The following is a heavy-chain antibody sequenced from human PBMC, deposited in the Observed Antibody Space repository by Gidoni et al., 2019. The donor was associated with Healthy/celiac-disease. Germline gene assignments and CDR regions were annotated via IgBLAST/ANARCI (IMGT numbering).Heavy chain of an antibody. D-gene: IGHD3-3*01. CDR2: IYYSGST. J-gene: IGHJ6*02. Sequence: QLQLQESGPGLVKPSETLSLTCTVSGGSISSSSYYWGWIRQPPGKGLEWIGSIYYSGSTYYNPSLKSRVTISVDTSKNQFSLKLSSVTAADTAVYYCARKYYDFWSAQPAYAGGGDYYGMDVWGQGTTVTVSS. V-gene: IGHV4-39*01. CDR1: GGSISSSSYY. CDR3: ARKYYDFWSAQPAYAGGGDYYGMDV.